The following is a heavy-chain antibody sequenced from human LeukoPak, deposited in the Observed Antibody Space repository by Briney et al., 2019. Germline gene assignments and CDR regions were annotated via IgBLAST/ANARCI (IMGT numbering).Heavy chain of an antibody. CDR3: ASAYYCGGDCYYDY. J-gene: IGHJ4*02. Sequence: ASVKVSCKASGYTFTGYYMHWVRQAPGQGLEWMGWINPNGGGTNYAQKFQGRVTMTRDTSISTAYMELSRLRSDDTAVYYCASAYYCGGDCYYDYWGQGTLVTVSS. D-gene: IGHD2-21*01. V-gene: IGHV1-2*02. CDR1: GYTFTGYY. CDR2: INPNGGGT.